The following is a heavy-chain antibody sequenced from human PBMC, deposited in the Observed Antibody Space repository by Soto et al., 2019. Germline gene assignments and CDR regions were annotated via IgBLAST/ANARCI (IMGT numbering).Heavy chain of an antibody. Sequence: QARLVQSGAEVRKPGASVKVSCKASGYPFSSYGISWVRQAPGQGIEWLGWISRYNDDTRYSQKLQGRVTMSTDTSAKTAYMDLKTPRSDDTALYYLYGIDVWGQGTTVTVSS. CDR1: GYPFSSYG. CDR2: ISRYNDDT. CDR3: YGIDV. J-gene: IGHJ6*02. V-gene: IGHV1-18*01.